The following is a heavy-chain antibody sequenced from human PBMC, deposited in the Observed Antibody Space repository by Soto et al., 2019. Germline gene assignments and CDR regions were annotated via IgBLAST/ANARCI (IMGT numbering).Heavy chain of an antibody. CDR3: ARDRSTYGGGGTGEVKENWFDP. D-gene: IGHD2-8*01. V-gene: IGHV4-59*01. CDR2: AYYSGDT. Sequence: ETRPDRNSVSGGSISRCYWIGSRQPPGKGLEWIGYAYYSGDTGYNPSLQSRVTMAVDTPKNQVSLKLTSVTDADTALYYCARDRSTYGGGGTGEVKENWFDPWGQGALVTVS. CDR1: GGSISRCY. J-gene: IGHJ5*02.